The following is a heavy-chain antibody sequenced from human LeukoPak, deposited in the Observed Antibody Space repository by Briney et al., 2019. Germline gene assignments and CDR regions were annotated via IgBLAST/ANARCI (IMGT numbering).Heavy chain of an antibody. D-gene: IGHD1-7*01. V-gene: IGHV4-59*01. CDR3: ARDAERRGYNWNYFLQKGFDP. CDR2: IYYSGST. Sequence: SETLSLTCTVSGGFISSYYWSWIRQPPGKGLEWIGYIYYSGSTNYNHSLKGRVTISVDTSKSQFSLKLSSVTAADTAVYYCARDAERRGYNWNYFLQKGFDPWGQGTLVTVSS. CDR1: GGFISSYY. J-gene: IGHJ5*02.